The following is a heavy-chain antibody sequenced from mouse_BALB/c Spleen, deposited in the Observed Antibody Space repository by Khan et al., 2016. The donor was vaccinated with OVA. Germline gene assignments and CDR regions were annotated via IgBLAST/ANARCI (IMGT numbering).Heavy chain of an antibody. V-gene: IGHV1-20*02. CDR2: INPHIGET. CDR3: TRIYRSDFDY. D-gene: IGHD1-1*01. Sequence: VQLQQSGPELVRPGASVKISCKASGYSFTGYFMNWVMQSHGKSLEWIGRINPHIGETFYNQRFKDKATLTVDESSSTAHMALRSLASEDSAVYYCTRIYRSDFDYWGQGTTLTVSS. J-gene: IGHJ2*01. CDR1: GYSFTGYF.